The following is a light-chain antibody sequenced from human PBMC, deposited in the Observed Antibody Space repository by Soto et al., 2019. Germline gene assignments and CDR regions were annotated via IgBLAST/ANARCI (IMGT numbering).Light chain of an antibody. CDR1: QSVGNN. V-gene: IGKV3-11*01. CDR2: EAS. J-gene: IGKJ4*01. CDR3: QQHANWPLT. Sequence: EIVLTQSPATLSLSPGERATLSCRASQSVGNNLAWYQQQPGQAPGLLIYEASTRATGIPARFSGSGSGTDFTLTISSLEPEDFAVDYCQQHANWPLTFGGGTKVEIK.